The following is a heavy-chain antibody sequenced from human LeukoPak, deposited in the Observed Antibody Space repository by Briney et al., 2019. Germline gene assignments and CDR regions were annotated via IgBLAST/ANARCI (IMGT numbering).Heavy chain of an antibody. J-gene: IGHJ3*02. CDR3: ARDRKRGSPADAFDI. V-gene: IGHV4-59*01. Sequence: KSSETLSLTCTVSGGSISSYYWSWIRQPPGKGLGWIGYIYYSGSTNYNPSLKSRVTISADTSKNQFSLKLSSVTAADTAVYYCARDRKRGSPADAFDIWGKGKMVTVSS. CDR1: GGSISSYY. CDR2: IYYSGST. D-gene: IGHD1-26*01.